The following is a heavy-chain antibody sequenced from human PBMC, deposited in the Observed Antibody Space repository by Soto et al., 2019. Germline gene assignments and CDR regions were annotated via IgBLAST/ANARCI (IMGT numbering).Heavy chain of an antibody. V-gene: IGHV3-9*01. CDR3: AKDKSTGEYSYYRYMDV. J-gene: IGHJ6*03. CDR1: GFNFGNYA. Sequence: EVVLVESGGGLVHPDRPLRLACEAAGFNFGNYAMHWVRQVPGKGLEWVSAISWNSGQLDYADSVRGRFTISRDNGKNSLYLEMNSLRPDDTALYFCAKDKSTGEYSYYRYMDVWGRGTTVIVSS. D-gene: IGHD4-17*01. CDR2: ISWNSGQL.